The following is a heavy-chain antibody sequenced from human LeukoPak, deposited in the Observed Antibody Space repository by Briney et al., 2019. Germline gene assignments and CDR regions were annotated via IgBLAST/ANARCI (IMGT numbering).Heavy chain of an antibody. Sequence: GGSLRLSCAASGFTFSDYWMSWVRQAPGKGLEWVANVKQDGSEKFYVDSVKGRFTISRDNAKNSLYLQMNSLRVEATAVYYCARPTTVGSLFDYWGQGTLVTVSS. J-gene: IGHJ4*02. CDR2: VKQDGSEK. CDR1: GFTFSDYW. CDR3: ARPTTVGSLFDY. D-gene: IGHD4-17*01. V-gene: IGHV3-7*01.